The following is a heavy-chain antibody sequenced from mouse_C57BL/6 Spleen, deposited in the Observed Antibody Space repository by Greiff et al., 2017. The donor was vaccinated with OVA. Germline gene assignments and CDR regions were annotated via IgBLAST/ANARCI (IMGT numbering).Heavy chain of an antibody. V-gene: IGHV3-6*01. CDR1: GYSITSGYY. J-gene: IGHJ2*01. Sequence: EVKLVESGPGLVKPSQSLSLTCSVTGYSITSGYYWNWIRQFPGNKLEWMGYISYDGSNNYNPSLKNRISITRDTSKNQFFLKLNSVTTEDTATYYCARGDYYGSSYDYFDDWGQGTTLTVSS. D-gene: IGHD1-1*01. CDR3: ARGDYYGSSYDYFDD. CDR2: ISYDGSN.